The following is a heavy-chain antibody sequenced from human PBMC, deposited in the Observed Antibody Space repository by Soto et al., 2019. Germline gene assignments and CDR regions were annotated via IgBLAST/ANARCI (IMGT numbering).Heavy chain of an antibody. D-gene: IGHD2-8*01. J-gene: IGHJ6*02. CDR3: ARTGLQIVQATPYYYGLDV. CDR2: IWHDGTNE. CDR1: GFTFSSYA. Sequence: PGGSLRLSCAASGFTFSSYAMHWVRQAPGKGLEWVAVIWHDGTNEYYVDSVKGRFTISRDNSKDTLYLQMNNLRAEDTAVYYCARTGLQIVQATPYYYGLDVWGQGTTVTVSS. V-gene: IGHV3-33*08.